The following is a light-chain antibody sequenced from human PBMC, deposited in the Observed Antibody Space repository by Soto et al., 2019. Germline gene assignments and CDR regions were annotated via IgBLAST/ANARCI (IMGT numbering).Light chain of an antibody. J-gene: IGKJ4*01. CDR1: QNINIW. CDR3: QQYDGRLLS. Sequence: DIQMTQSPSTLSASAGDRVTITCRASQNINIWLAWYQQKPGKAPKLLIYKASTLQSGVPSRFSGSGSGTEFTLTISSLPPDDFATYYCQQYDGRLLSFGGGTKVELK. CDR2: KAS. V-gene: IGKV1-5*03.